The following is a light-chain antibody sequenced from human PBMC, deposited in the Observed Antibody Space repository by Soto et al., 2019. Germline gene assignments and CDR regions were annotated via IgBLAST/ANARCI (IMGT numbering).Light chain of an antibody. CDR3: QKHDTAPFT. Sequence: DIQMTQSPSSLSASVGDRVTITCRASQVITNSLAWYQQKPGTVPKLLVYAASTLQSGVPSRFSGSGSGTDFTLTISSLQPEDVATSYCQKHDTAPFTFGPGTTVDL. CDR2: AAS. J-gene: IGKJ3*01. V-gene: IGKV1-27*01. CDR1: QVITNS.